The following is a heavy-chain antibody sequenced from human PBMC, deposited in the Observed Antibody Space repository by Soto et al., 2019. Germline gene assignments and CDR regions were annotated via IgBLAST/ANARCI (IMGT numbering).Heavy chain of an antibody. J-gene: IGHJ4*02. CDR2: ISSSSSTI. D-gene: IGHD3-9*01. Sequence: GGSLRLSCTASGFTFSSYAMNWVRQAPGKGLEWVSYISSSSSTIYYADSVKGRFTISRDNAKNSLYLQMNSLRAADTAVYYCGRDFTYYEISTGSGLLDYWGQGTLVTVSS. CDR3: GRDFTYYEISTGSGLLDY. CDR1: GFTFSSYA. V-gene: IGHV3-48*01.